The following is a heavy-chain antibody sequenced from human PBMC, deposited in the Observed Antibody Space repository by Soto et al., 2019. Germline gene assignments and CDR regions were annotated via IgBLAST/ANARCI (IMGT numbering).Heavy chain of an antibody. CDR3: AKGVGELYYYYGMDV. Sequence: LRLSCAASGFTFSSYAMSWVRQAPGKGLEWVSAIGGSDNRTYYADSVKGRFTISRDNSKNTLYLQMNSLRAEDTAVYYCAKGVGELYYYYGMDVWGQGTTVTVSS. D-gene: IGHD3-16*01. CDR1: GFTFSSYA. CDR2: IGGSDNRT. V-gene: IGHV3-23*01. J-gene: IGHJ6*02.